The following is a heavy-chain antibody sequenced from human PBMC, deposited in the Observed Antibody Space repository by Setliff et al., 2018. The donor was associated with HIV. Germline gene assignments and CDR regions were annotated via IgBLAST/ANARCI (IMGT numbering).Heavy chain of an antibody. V-gene: IGHV3-74*01. Sequence: PGGSLSLSCTASGFTLSGHWMHWVRQVPGKGLEWVSRINSDATSTSYADFVKGRFTISIDNAKNTMYLQMDSLTAEDTAVYYCVTLTTVVSFWAFDIWGQGSMVTVSS. D-gene: IGHD1-1*01. CDR2: INSDATST. CDR1: GFTLSGHW. J-gene: IGHJ3*02. CDR3: VTLTTVVSFWAFDI.